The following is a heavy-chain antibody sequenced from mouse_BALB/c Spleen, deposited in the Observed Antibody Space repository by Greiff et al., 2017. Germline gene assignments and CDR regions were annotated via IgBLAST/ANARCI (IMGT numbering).Heavy chain of an antibody. D-gene: IGHD2-13*01. CDR1: GFNIKDTY. J-gene: IGHJ4*01. Sequence: EVQVVESGAELVKPGASVKLSCTASGFNIKDTYMHWVKQRPEQGLEWIGRIDPANGNTKYDPKFQGKATITADTSSNTAYLQLSSLTSEDTAVYYCASASYGEAMDYWGQGTSVTVSS. CDR2: IDPANGNT. V-gene: IGHV14-3*02. CDR3: ASASYGEAMDY.